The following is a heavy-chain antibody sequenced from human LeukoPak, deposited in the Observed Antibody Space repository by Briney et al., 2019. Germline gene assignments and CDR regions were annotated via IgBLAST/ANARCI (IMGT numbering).Heavy chain of an antibody. V-gene: IGHV4-59*01. D-gene: IGHD1-14*01. J-gene: IGHJ5*02. Sequence: PSGTLSLTCTVSVGSISYYYWTWIRQSPGRGLEWSGQIYYTGSTYYNPSLKRRVTLSLDTFRKQFSLNLTSVLAADTAVYYCARGETYNELLSFDPWGQGTLVTVCS. CDR1: VGSISYYY. CDR3: ARGETYNELLSFDP. CDR2: IYYTGST.